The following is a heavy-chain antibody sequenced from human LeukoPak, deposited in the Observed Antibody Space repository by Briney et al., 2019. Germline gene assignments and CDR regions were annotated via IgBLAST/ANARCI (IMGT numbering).Heavy chain of an antibody. Sequence: PGGSLRLSCAASGFTFSSYAMHWVRQAPGKGLEYVSAISSNGGSTYYANSVKGRFTISRDNSKNTLYLQMGSLRAEDMAVYYCARGSASRGGGSDFDYWGQGTLVTVSS. D-gene: IGHD2-15*01. CDR1: GFTFSSYA. J-gene: IGHJ4*02. CDR3: ARGSASRGGGSDFDY. CDR2: ISSNGGST. V-gene: IGHV3-64*01.